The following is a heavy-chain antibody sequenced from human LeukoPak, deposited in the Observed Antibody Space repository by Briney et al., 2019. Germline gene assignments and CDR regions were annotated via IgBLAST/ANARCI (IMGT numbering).Heavy chain of an antibody. V-gene: IGHV3-20*04. CDR1: GFTFDDYG. D-gene: IGHD3-22*01. CDR3: ARGRYDSSAHDTFDI. Sequence: GGSLRLSCAASGFTFDDYGMTWVRQAPGKGLEWVSGINWNGNSIGYADSVKGRFTISRDNAKNSLYLQMNSLRAEDTALYYCARGRYDSSAHDTFDIWGQGTMVTVSS. J-gene: IGHJ3*02. CDR2: INWNGNSI.